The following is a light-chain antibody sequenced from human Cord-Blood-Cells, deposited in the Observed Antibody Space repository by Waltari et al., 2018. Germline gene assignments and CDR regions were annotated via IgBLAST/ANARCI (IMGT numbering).Light chain of an antibody. Sequence: EIVMTQSPATLSVSPGERATLSCRASQSVSSKLAWYQQKPGQAPRLLIYGASTRATGIPARFSGSGSGTEFTLTISSLQSVDFAVYYCQQYNNWPFTFGPGTKVDIK. CDR1: QSVSSK. V-gene: IGKV3-15*01. CDR2: GAS. CDR3: QQYNNWPFT. J-gene: IGKJ3*01.